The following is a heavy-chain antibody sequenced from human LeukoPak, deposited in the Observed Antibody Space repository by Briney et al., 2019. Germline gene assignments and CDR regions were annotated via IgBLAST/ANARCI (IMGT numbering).Heavy chain of an antibody. CDR2: IKQDGSEK. D-gene: IGHD2/OR15-2a*01. V-gene: IGHV3-7*01. J-gene: IGHJ4*02. CDR1: GFTFSNSW. Sequence: GGSLRLSCAASGFTFSNSWMSWVRQAPGKGLEWVANIKQDGSEKCYVDSVKGRFTIPRDNAKNSLYLQMNSLRAEDTAVYYCAKDGTSYYYIYYWGQGTRVTVSS. CDR3: AKDGTSYYYIYY.